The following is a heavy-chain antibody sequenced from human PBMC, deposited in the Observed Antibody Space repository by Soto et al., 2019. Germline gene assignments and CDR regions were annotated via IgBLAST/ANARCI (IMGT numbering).Heavy chain of an antibody. CDR3: AAGFVSAQRWFDY. Sequence: GGSLRLSCAASGFTFSSNWMHWVRQSPGKGLVWVSRIDSDGSQIFYADSVKGRFTISRDNAKNTLYLQMHSLRAEDTAVYYCAAGFVSAQRWFDYWGQGTLVTVSS. D-gene: IGHD2-2*01. CDR1: GFTFSSNW. J-gene: IGHJ4*02. CDR2: IDSDGSQI. V-gene: IGHV3-74*01.